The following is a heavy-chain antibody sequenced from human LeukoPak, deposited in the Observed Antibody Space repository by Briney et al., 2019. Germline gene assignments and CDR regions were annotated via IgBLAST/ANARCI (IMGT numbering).Heavy chain of an antibody. CDR2: IWYDGSNK. Sequence: PGRSLRLSCAASGFAFSSYGMHWVRQAPGKGLEWVAVIWYDGSNKYYADSVKGRFTISRDNSKNTLYLQMNSLRADDTAVYYCARDYYYDTSGYESRAFDIWGQGTMVTVSS. V-gene: IGHV3-33*01. D-gene: IGHD3-22*01. J-gene: IGHJ3*02. CDR3: ARDYYYDTSGYESRAFDI. CDR1: GFAFSSYG.